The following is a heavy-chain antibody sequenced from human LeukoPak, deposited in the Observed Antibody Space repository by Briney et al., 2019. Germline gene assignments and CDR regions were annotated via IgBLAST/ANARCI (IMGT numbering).Heavy chain of an antibody. D-gene: IGHD2-15*01. J-gene: IGHJ2*01. CDR3: ARPLHSHWYFDI. CDR2: IFYTGRT. V-gene: IGHV4-39*01. Sequence: SETLSLTCTISDGSITINSYYWVWLRQPPGKGLEWIGSIFYTGRTFTNPSLESRVTISADTSKNQFYLNLTSVTATDTAVYYCARPLHSHWYFDIWGRGTLVTVSS. CDR1: DGSITINSYY.